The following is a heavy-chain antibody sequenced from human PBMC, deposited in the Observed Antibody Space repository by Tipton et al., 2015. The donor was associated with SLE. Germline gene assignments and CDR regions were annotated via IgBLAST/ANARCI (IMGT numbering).Heavy chain of an antibody. D-gene: IGHD3-3*01. V-gene: IGHV4-38-2*02. CDR3: ARHWSY. J-gene: IGHJ4*02. Sequence: TLSLTCTVSGYSISSGYYWGWIRQPPGKGLEWIGSIYHSGSTYYNPSLKSRVTISVDTSKNQFSLKLSSVTAADTAVYYCARHWSYWGQGTLVTVSS. CDR2: IYHSGST. CDR1: GYSISSGYY.